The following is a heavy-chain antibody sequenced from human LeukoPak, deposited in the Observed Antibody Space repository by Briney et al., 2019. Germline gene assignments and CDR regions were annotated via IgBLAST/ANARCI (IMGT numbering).Heavy chain of an antibody. Sequence: SVKVSCKASGYTFTSYGISWVRQAPGQGLEWMGRIIPILGIANYAQKFQGRVTITADKSTSTAYMELSSLRSEDTAVYYCARVRSGSYGDWFDPWGQGTLVTVSS. CDR1: GYTFTSYG. D-gene: IGHD1-26*01. CDR2: IIPILGIA. CDR3: ARVRSGSYGDWFDP. V-gene: IGHV1-69*04. J-gene: IGHJ5*02.